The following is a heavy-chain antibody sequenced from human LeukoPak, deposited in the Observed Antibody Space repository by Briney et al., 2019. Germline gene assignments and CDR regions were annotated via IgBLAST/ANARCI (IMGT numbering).Heavy chain of an antibody. CDR1: GFTFSSYA. D-gene: IGHD2/OR15-2a*01. CDR3: AKDRNSWPSNFDS. Sequence: GGAPRLSCAASGFTFSSYAVNWVRPAPGKGLEGVSAISSSGGTTYYADPVKGRFSISRDNSKNMLYLQMDSLRAEDTAVYYSAKDRNSWPSNFDSWGQGTLVTVSA. J-gene: IGHJ4*02. V-gene: IGHV3-23*01. CDR2: ISSSGGTT.